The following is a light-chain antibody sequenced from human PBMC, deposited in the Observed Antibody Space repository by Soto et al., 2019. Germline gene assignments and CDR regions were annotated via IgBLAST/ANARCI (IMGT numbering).Light chain of an antibody. J-gene: IGLJ1*01. V-gene: IGLV1-40*01. CDR3: QSYHTSLTGV. Sequence: QSALTQPPSVSGTPGQTVTISCTGSSSTIGAGYDVHWYQQFPGTAPKLLVFANNNRPAGVPDRFSGSKSGTSAPLAITGLQAEDEATYYCQSYHTSLTGVFGTGTKLTVL. CDR2: ANN. CDR1: SSTIGAGYD.